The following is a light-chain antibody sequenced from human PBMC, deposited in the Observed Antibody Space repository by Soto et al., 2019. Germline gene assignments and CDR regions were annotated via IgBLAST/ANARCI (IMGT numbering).Light chain of an antibody. V-gene: IGKV3-15*01. CDR2: YAS. Sequence: EIMMTQSPATLSVSPGERATLSCRASQSVSNNLAWYQQKPGQAPRLLIYYASTRATGIPARFSGSGSGTEFTLTSSSLQSEDFALYYCQQDNNWPPITFGQGTRLEIK. J-gene: IGKJ5*01. CDR1: QSVSNN. CDR3: QQDNNWPPIT.